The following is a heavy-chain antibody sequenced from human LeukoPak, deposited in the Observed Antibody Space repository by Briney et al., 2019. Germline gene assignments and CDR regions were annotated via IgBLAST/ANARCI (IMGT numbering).Heavy chain of an antibody. CDR3: ARDSIAALGDSDY. Sequence: GGSLRLSCAASGFTFSSYSMNWVRQAPGKGLEWVSSISSSSSYIYYADSVKGRFTISRDNAKNSLYLQMNSLRAEDTAVYYCARDSIAALGDSDYWGQGTLVTVSS. J-gene: IGHJ4*02. D-gene: IGHD6-6*01. CDR2: ISSSSSYI. CDR1: GFTFSSYS. V-gene: IGHV3-21*01.